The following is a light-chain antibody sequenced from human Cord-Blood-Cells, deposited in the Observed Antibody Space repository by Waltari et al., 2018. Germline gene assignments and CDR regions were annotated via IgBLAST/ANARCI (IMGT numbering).Light chain of an antibody. Sequence: DIQMTQSPSSLSASVGDSVTITCRASQSISSYLNWYQQKPGKAPKPLIYAASSLQSGVPSRFSGSGSETDFTLTISSLQPEDFATYYCQQSYSTPITFGQGTRLEIK. J-gene: IGKJ5*01. CDR1: QSISSY. CDR2: AAS. CDR3: QQSYSTPIT. V-gene: IGKV1-39*01.